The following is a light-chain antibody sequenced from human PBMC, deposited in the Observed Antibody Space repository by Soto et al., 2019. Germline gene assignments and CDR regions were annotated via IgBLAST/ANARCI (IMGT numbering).Light chain of an antibody. J-gene: IGLJ1*01. CDR2: EVS. CDR3: CSYVGSTTYV. CDR1: SSDVGGYKF. V-gene: IGLV2-8*01. Sequence: QSVLTQPPSASGSPGQSVTISCTGTSSDVGGYKFVSWYQQHPGKAPKLIIYEVSQRPSGVPDRFSASKSGDTASLTVSGLRAEDEADYYCCSYVGSTTYVFGTGTKLTVL.